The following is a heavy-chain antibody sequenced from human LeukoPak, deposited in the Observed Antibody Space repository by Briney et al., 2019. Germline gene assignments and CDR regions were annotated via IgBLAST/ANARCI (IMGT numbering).Heavy chain of an antibody. V-gene: IGHV4-4*07. CDR2: IYTSGST. Sequence: SETLSLTCTVSTGSISSYYWSWIRQPAGKGLEWIGRIYTSGSTKYNPSLKSRVTMSVDTSTNQFSLKLSSVTAADTAVYYCARGGFAHWVTAVGFEYWGQGTLVTVSS. CDR1: TGSISSYY. D-gene: IGHD2-21*02. J-gene: IGHJ4*02. CDR3: ARGGFAHWVTAVGFEY.